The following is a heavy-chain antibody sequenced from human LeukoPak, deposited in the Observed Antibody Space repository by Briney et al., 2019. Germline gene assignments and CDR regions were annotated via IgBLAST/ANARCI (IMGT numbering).Heavy chain of an antibody. D-gene: IGHD5-18*01. CDR1: GFTFDDHA. Sequence: GGSLRLSCAASGFTFDDHAMHWVRQAPGKGLEWVSGISWNSGSIGYADSVKGRFTISRDNAKNSLYLQMNSLRAEDMALYYCAKDAGGYSFYFDYWGQGTLVTVSS. CDR2: ISWNSGSI. V-gene: IGHV3-9*03. CDR3: AKDAGGYSFYFDY. J-gene: IGHJ4*02.